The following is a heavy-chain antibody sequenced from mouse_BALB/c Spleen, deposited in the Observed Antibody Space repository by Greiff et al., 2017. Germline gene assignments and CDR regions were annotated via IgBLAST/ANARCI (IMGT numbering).Heavy chain of an antibody. CDR3: ARDTDYGSSYPWFAY. J-gene: IGHJ3*01. CDR2: ISDGGSYT. D-gene: IGHD1-1*01. V-gene: IGHV5-4*02. Sequence: EVNLVESGGGLVKPGGSLKLSCAASGFTFSDYYMYWVRQTPEKRLEWVATISDGGSYTYYPDSVKGRFTISRDNAKNNLYLQMSSLKSEDTAMYYCARDTDYGSSYPWFAYWGQGTLVTVSA. CDR1: GFTFSDYY.